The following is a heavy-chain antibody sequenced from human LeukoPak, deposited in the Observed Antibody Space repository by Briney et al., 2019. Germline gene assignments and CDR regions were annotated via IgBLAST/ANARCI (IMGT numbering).Heavy chain of an antibody. J-gene: IGHJ6*02. CDR3: ARSEGYGDYCACGMDV. D-gene: IGHD4-17*01. V-gene: IGHV4-59*08. CDR1: GGSISSYY. Sequence: SETLSLTCTVSGGSISSYYWSWIRQPPGKGLEWIEYIYYSGSTNYNPSLKSRVTISVDTSKNQFSLKLSSVTAADTAVYYCARSEGYGDYCACGMDVWGQGTTVTVSS. CDR2: IYYSGST.